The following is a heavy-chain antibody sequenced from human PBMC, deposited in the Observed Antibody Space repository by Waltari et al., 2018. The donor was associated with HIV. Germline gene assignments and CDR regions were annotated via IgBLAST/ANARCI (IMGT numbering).Heavy chain of an antibody. Sequence: QVQLVESGGGVVQPGGSLRLSCTVSGFTFSHYGMYWVRQAPGKGLQWVAFIRYDVTNKYYADSVKGRFIISRDNSKNTLSLQMHSLRAEDTAVYYCAKAPHHYDSSGPVYWGQGTLVTVSS. D-gene: IGHD3-22*01. V-gene: IGHV3-30*02. CDR1: GFTFSHYG. CDR2: IRYDVTNK. CDR3: AKAPHHYDSSGPVY. J-gene: IGHJ4*02.